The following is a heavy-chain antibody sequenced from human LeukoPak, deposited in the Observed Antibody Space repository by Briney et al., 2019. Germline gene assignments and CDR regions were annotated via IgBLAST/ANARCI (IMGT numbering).Heavy chain of an antibody. CDR2: TWFDDSYQ. V-gene: IGHV3-33*01. CDR3: ARETYSLADV. CDR1: GFSFSSHG. Sequence: PGGSLRPSCAASGFSFSSHGMHWVRQAPGKGLEWVGVTWFDDSYQHYAGSVRGRFTISRDNSKNTVYLQMNSLRAEDTAVYYCARETYSLADVWGQGTTVIVSS. J-gene: IGHJ6*02. D-gene: IGHD4-11*01.